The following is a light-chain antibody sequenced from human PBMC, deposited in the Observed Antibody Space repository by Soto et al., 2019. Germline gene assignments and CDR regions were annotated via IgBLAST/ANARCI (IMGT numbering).Light chain of an antibody. CDR2: DAS. Sequence: EIVLTQSPATLSLSPGERATLSCRASQSVSSYLAWYQQKPGQAPRLLIYDASNRAPGIPARFSGSGSGTDFTLTISSLEPEDFAVYYCQQRGFGPGTKVDIK. V-gene: IGKV3-11*01. CDR3: QQRG. CDR1: QSVSSY. J-gene: IGKJ3*01.